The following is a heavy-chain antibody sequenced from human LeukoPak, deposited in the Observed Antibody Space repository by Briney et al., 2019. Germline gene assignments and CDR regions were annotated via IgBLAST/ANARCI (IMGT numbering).Heavy chain of an antibody. D-gene: IGHD3-10*01. CDR3: ARDGPRREWLGELSPDGFDI. Sequence: GGSLRLSCAASGFTFSSYSMDWVRQAPGKGLEWVSSISSSSSYIYYTDSVKGRFTISRDNSKNTLYLQMNSLRVEDTAVYYCARDGPRREWLGELSPDGFDIWGQGTMVTVSS. CDR1: GFTFSSYS. CDR2: ISSSSSYI. J-gene: IGHJ3*02. V-gene: IGHV3-21*01.